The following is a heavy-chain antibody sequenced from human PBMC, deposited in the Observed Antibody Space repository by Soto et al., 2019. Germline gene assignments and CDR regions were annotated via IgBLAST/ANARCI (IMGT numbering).Heavy chain of an antibody. CDR3: AXTGVLYGGNSGLHAFDI. Sequence: ASVKVSCKASGYTFTSYGISWVRQAPGQGLEWMGWISAYNGNTNYAQKLQGRVTMTTDTSTSTAYMELRSLRSDDTAVYYCAXTGVLYGGNSGLHAFDIWGQGTMVTVSS. CDR2: ISAYNGNT. V-gene: IGHV1-18*04. J-gene: IGHJ3*02. CDR1: GYTFTSYG. D-gene: IGHD4-17*01.